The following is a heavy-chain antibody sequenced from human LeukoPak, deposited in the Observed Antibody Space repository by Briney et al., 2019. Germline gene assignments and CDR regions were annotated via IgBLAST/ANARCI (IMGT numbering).Heavy chain of an antibody. V-gene: IGHV3-30*02. Sequence: GGSLRLSCAASGFTFSSYGMHWVRQAPGKGLEWVAFIRYDGSNKYYADSVKGRFTISRDNSKNTLYLQMNSLRAEDTAVYYCAKDTCYYDSSGDGGAAFDIWGQGTMVTVSS. J-gene: IGHJ3*02. CDR1: GFTFSSYG. CDR2: IRYDGSNK. CDR3: AKDTCYYDSSGDGGAAFDI. D-gene: IGHD3-22*01.